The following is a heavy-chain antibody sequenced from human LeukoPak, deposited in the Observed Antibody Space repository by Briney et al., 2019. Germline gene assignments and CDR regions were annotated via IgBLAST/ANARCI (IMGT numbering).Heavy chain of an antibody. D-gene: IGHD3-22*01. CDR1: GFTFSSYW. Sequence: PGGSLRLSCAASGFTFSSYWMHWVRQTPGKGLMWVSRIKSDGSTIYADSVQGRFTISRDNAKNSLYLQMNSLRAEDTAVYYCARVSYYYDSSGYYNWFDPWGQGTLVTVSS. CDR3: ARVSYYYDSSGYYNWFDP. CDR2: IKSDGST. J-gene: IGHJ5*02. V-gene: IGHV3-74*01.